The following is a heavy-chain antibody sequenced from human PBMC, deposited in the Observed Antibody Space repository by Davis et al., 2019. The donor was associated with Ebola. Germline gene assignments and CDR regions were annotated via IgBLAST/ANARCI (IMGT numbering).Heavy chain of an antibody. D-gene: IGHD4-17*01. Sequence: GGSLRLSCAASGFTFSSYWMSWVRQAPGKGLEWVANIKQDGSEKYYVDSVKGRFTISRDNSKNTLQLQMNRLRAEDTAVYYCARGGDRRYFDYWGQGTLVTVSS. CDR3: ARGGDRRYFDY. CDR1: GFTFSSYW. V-gene: IGHV3-7*01. J-gene: IGHJ4*02. CDR2: IKQDGSEK.